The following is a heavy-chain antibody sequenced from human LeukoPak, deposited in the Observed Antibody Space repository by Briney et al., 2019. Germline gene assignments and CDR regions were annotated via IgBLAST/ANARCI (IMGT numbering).Heavy chain of an antibody. CDR3: ARGRKDYYDSSGYPGDGDY. CDR1: GGSFSGYY. J-gene: IGHJ4*02. Sequence: PSETLSLTCAVYGGSFSGYYWSWIRQPPGKGLEWIGEINHSGSTNYNPSLKSRVTISVDTSKNQFSLKLSSVTAADTAVYYCARGRKDYYDSSGYPGDGDYWGQGTLVTVSS. D-gene: IGHD3-22*01. CDR2: INHSGST. V-gene: IGHV4-34*01.